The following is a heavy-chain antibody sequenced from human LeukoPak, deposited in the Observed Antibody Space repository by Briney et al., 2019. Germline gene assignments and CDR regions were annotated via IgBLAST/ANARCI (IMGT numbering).Heavy chain of an antibody. J-gene: IGHJ4*02. D-gene: IGHD3-3*01. Sequence: GRSLRLSCAASGFTFSSYAMHWVRQAPGKGLEWVAVISYDGSNKYYADSVKGRFTISRDNSKNMLYLQMNSLRAEDTAVYYCARPFWSGYLSWYYWGQGTLVTVSS. CDR1: GFTFSSYA. CDR3: ARPFWSGYLSWYY. CDR2: ISYDGSNK. V-gene: IGHV3-30-3*01.